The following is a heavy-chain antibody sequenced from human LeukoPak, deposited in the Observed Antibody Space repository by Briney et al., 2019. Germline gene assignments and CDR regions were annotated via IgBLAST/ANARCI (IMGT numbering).Heavy chain of an antibody. J-gene: IGHJ4*02. V-gene: IGHV4-34*01. CDR1: GGSFSGYY. Sequence: KPSETLSLTCAVYGGSFSGYYWSWIRQPPGKGLEWIGEINHSGSTNYNPSLKSRVTISVDTSKNQFSLKLSSVTAADTAVYYCARAPTRDFWSGYYTASFGYWGQGTLVTVSS. D-gene: IGHD3-3*01. CDR2: INHSGST. CDR3: ARAPTRDFWSGYYTASFGY.